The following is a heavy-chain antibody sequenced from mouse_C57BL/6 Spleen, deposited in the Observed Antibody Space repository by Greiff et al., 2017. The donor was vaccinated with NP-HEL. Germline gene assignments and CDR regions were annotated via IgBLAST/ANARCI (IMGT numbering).Heavy chain of an antibody. V-gene: IGHV3-1*01. Sequence: EVKVEESGPGMVKPSQSLSLTCTVTGYSITSGYDWHWIRHFPGNQLEWMGYISYSGSTNYNPSPKSRISITHDTSKNHFFLKLNSVTTEDTATYYCARAPLYYYGSSFDYWGQGTTLTVSS. J-gene: IGHJ2*01. CDR3: ARAPLYYYGSSFDY. D-gene: IGHD1-1*01. CDR1: GYSITSGYD. CDR2: ISYSGST.